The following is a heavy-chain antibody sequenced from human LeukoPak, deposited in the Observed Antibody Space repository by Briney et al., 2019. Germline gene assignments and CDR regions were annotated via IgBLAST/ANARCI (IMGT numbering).Heavy chain of an antibody. Sequence: SETLSLTCAVYGGSFSGYYWSWIRQPPGNGLEWIGEINHSGSTNYNPSLKSRVTISVDTAKNQFSLKLSSVTAADTAVYYCARGRRITMIVVVIREDYWGQGTLVTVSS. CDR2: INHSGST. CDR3: ARGRRITMIVVVIREDY. CDR1: GGSFSGYY. V-gene: IGHV4-34*01. J-gene: IGHJ4*02. D-gene: IGHD3-22*01.